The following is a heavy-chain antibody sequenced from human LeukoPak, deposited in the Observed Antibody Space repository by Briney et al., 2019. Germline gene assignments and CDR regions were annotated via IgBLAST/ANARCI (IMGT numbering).Heavy chain of an antibody. V-gene: IGHV3-30*18. CDR2: KSYDGRSK. Sequence: GGSLRLSCAASGFTFSSYGMHWVRQAPGKGLEWVAVKSYDGRSKHYADSVKGRFTISRDNSKNALYLQMNTLRAEDTAMYYCAKGQEAYCGDDCYSDAFDIWGQGTMVTVSS. J-gene: IGHJ3*02. CDR1: GFTFSSYG. D-gene: IGHD2-21*02. CDR3: AKGQEAYCGDDCYSDAFDI.